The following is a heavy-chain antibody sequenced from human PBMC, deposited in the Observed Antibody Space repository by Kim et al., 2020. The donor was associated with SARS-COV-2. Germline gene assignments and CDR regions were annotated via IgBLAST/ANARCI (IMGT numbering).Heavy chain of an antibody. D-gene: IGHD1-20*01. Sequence: GGSLRLSCAASGFTFSSYTMNWVRQAPGKGLEWVSSISSSSSYIYYADSVKGRFTISRDNAKNSLYLQMSSLRAEDTAVYYCARGDTKSITGLWRTHSFRGENKFDYWGQGTLVTLPS. V-gene: IGHV3-21*01. CDR2: ISSSSSYI. CDR1: GFTFSSYT. CDR3: ARGDTKSITGLWRTHSFRGENKFDY. J-gene: IGHJ4*02.